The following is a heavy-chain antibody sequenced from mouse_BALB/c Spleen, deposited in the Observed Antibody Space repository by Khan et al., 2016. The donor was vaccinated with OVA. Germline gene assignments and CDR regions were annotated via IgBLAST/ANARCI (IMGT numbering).Heavy chain of an antibody. Sequence: EVQLLESGGGLVQPGGSRKLSCAASGFTFSSFGMHWVRQAPKKGLEWVAYISSGSSTIYYVDTVKGRFTISRDNPKNTLFLQMTSLRSEDTAMYYCARWGSNFHRYFDVWGAGTSVTVSS. CDR1: GFTFSSFG. J-gene: IGHJ1*01. V-gene: IGHV5-17*02. CDR3: ARWGSNFHRYFDV. CDR2: ISSGSSTI. D-gene: IGHD2-5*01.